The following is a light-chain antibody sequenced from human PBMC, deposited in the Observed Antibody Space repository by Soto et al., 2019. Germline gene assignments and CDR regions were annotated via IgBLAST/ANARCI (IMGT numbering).Light chain of an antibody. J-gene: IGKJ3*01. CDR2: GAY. CDR3: HQAHTFPHT. Sequence: VMTQSPATLSVSPGERATLSCRASQSVSTNLAWYQQRPGQAPRLIISGAYTRATGIPARFSGSGSGTEFTLTISSLQPEDFATYYCHQAHTFPHTFGPGTKVDIK. V-gene: IGKV3-15*01. CDR1: QSVSTN.